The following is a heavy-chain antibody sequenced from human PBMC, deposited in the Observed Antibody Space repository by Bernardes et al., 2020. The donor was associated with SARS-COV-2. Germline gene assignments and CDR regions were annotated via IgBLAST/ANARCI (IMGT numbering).Heavy chain of an antibody. CDR3: ARESGPFWRWLTKVDAFDI. Sequence: GGALRPSCAASGFTFSSYGMPWGRPAPGKGLEWGAGIWYDGSKKNYADSVKGRFTISRDNSKNTLYLQMNSLRAEDTAVYYCARESGPFWRWLTKVDAFDIWGQGTMVTVSS. CDR2: IWYDGSKK. CDR1: GFTFSSYG. J-gene: IGHJ3*02. V-gene: IGHV3-33*01. D-gene: IGHD3-3*01.